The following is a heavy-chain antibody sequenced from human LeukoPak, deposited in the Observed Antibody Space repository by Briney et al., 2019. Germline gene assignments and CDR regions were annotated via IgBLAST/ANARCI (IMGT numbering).Heavy chain of an antibody. CDR3: ARDGGFWSGYPHWYFDL. J-gene: IGHJ2*01. V-gene: IGHV3-30-3*01. CDR1: GFTFSSYA. D-gene: IGHD3-3*01. Sequence: PGRSLRLSCAASGFTFSSYAMHWVRQAPGKGLEWVAVISYDGSNKYYADSVRGRFTISRDNSKNTLYLQMNSLRAEDTAVYYCARDGGFWSGYPHWYFDLWGRGTLVTVSS. CDR2: ISYDGSNK.